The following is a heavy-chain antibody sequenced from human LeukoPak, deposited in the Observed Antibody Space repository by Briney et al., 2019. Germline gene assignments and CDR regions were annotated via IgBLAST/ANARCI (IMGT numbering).Heavy chain of an antibody. CDR3: ARVDSSSWSLGQPLGNWFDP. V-gene: IGHV4-34*01. CDR2: INHSGST. CDR1: GGSFSGYY. J-gene: IGHJ5*02. D-gene: IGHD6-13*01. Sequence: PSETLSLTCAVYGGSFSGYYWSWIRQPPGKGLEWIGEINHSGSTNYNPSLKSRVTISVDTSKNQFSLKLSSVTAADTAVYYCARVDSSSWSLGQPLGNWFDPWGQGTLVTVSS.